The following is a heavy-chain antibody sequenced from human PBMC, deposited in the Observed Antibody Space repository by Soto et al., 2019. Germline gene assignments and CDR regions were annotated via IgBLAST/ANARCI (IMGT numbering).Heavy chain of an antibody. J-gene: IGHJ6*02. V-gene: IGHV4-39*07. D-gene: IGHD4-4*01. Sequence: SETLSLTCTVSGVSIGSSSAYWGWIRQPPGQGLEWIGTIYYSGSTNYNPPLKSRITISVDTSGNQFSLKLSSVTAADTAVYFCARTYCTTTACQAHGIDVWGQGTTVTVSS. CDR2: IYYSGST. CDR1: GVSIGSSSAY. CDR3: ARTYCTTTACQAHGIDV.